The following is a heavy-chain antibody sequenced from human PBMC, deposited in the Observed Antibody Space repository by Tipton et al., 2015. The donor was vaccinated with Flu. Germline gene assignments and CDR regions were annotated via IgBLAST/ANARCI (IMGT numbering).Heavy chain of an antibody. V-gene: IGHV1-2*02. D-gene: IGHD3-22*01. CDR2: INPNSGGT. CDR3: ARIGTFYHDSSGYYPFGY. J-gene: IGHJ4*02. Sequence: QLVQSGAAVKKPGASVKVSCKASGYTFTDYYLHWVRQAPGQGLEWMGWINPNSGGTLYAQGFRGRVTMTGDTSISTAFMELSRLNSDDTAFYYCARIGTFYHDSSGYYPFGYWGQGTLVTVSS. CDR1: GYTFTDYY.